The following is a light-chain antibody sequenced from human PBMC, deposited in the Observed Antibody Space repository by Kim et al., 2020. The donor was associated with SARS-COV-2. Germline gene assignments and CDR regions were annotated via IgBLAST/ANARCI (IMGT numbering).Light chain of an antibody. CDR1: KLGDKY. CDR2: QDS. V-gene: IGLV3-1*01. CDR3: QAWDSSTAV. Sequence: VSPGQTASMTCSGDKLGDKYACWYQQKPGQSPVLVIYQDSKRPAGIPERFSGSNSGNTATLTISGTQAMDEADYYCQAWDSSTAVFGGGTQLTVL. J-gene: IGLJ2*01.